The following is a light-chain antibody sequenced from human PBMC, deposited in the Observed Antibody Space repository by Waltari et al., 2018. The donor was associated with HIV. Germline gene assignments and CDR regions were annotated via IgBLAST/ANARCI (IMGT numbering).Light chain of an antibody. Sequence: QSALTQPASVSGSPGQSITISCTGTSSAVGDYYSVSWYQLHPGKAPKLMIYEVSKRPSGVSNRFSGSKSGNTASLTISGLQAEDEADYYCSSYTTSSTWVFGGGTTLTVL. J-gene: IGLJ3*02. CDR1: SSAVGDYYS. CDR3: SSYTTSSTWV. V-gene: IGLV2-14*01. CDR2: EVS.